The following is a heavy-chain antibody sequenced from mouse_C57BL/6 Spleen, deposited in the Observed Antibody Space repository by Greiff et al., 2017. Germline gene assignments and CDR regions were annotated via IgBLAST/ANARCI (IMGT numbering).Heavy chain of an antibody. J-gene: IGHJ4*01. CDR3: ARATVVDLYAMDY. CDR1: GYTFTNYW. Sequence: QVQLKESGAELVRPGTSVKMSCKASGYTFTNYWIGWAKQRPGHGLEWIGDIYPGGGYTNYNEKFKGKATLTADKSSSTAYMQFSSLTSEDSAIYYCARATVVDLYAMDYWGQGTSVTVSS. CDR2: IYPGGGYT. D-gene: IGHD1-1*01. V-gene: IGHV1-63*01.